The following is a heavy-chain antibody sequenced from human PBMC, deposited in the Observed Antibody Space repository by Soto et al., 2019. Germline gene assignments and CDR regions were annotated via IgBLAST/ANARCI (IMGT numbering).Heavy chain of an antibody. CDR1: GDSISSSIYY. D-gene: IGHD6-13*01. CDR2: IYYSGST. V-gene: IGHV4-39*01. Sequence: QLQLQESGPGLVKPSETLSLTCTVSGDSISSSIYYWGWIRQPPGKGLEWIGTIYYSGSTFYNPSLKSRVTISVDTSKNQLSLRLSSVTAADTDVYYCASQAAVGTRRGACYFDYWGQGTLVTVSS. CDR3: ASQAAVGTRRGACYFDY. J-gene: IGHJ4*02.